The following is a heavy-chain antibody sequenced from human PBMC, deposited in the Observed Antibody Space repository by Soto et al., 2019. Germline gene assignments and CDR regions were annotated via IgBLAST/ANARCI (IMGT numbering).Heavy chain of an antibody. CDR2: ISAYNGNT. CDR3: ARERSTVVTNWFDP. D-gene: IGHD4-17*01. V-gene: IGHV1-18*01. J-gene: IGHJ5*02. Sequence: ASVKVSCKASGYTFTSYGISWVRQAPGQGLEWMGWISAYNGNTNYAQKLQGRVTMTTDTSTSTAYMELRSLRSDDTAVYYCARERSTVVTNWFDPWGQGTLVTVSS. CDR1: GYTFTSYG.